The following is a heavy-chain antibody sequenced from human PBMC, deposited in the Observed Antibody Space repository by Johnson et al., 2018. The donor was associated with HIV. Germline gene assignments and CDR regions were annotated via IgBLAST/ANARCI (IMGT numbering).Heavy chain of an antibody. D-gene: IGHD6-19*01. CDR2: INPDGSST. Sequence: VQLVESGGGVVQSGRSLRLSCAASGFTFSSYGMHWVRQAPAKGLVWVSRINPDGSSTDYADSVKGRFTISRDNAKNTLYLQMNSLRAEDTAVYYCAKDLRIAVAGVAFDIWGQGTMVTVSS. J-gene: IGHJ3*02. V-gene: IGHV3-74*01. CDR1: GFTFSSYG. CDR3: AKDLRIAVAGVAFDI.